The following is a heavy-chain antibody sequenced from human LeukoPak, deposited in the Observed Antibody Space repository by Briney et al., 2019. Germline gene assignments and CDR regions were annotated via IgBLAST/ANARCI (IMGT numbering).Heavy chain of an antibody. J-gene: IGHJ4*02. Sequence: ASVKVSCKVSGYTLTELPMHWVRQAPGKGLEWMGGFDPEDGETIYAQKFQGRVTMTEDTSTDTAYMELSSLRSEDTAVYYCATEAGYSYGPSYYFDYWGQGTLVTVSS. CDR2: FDPEDGET. D-gene: IGHD5-18*01. CDR1: GYTLTELP. CDR3: ATEAGYSYGPSYYFDY. V-gene: IGHV1-24*01.